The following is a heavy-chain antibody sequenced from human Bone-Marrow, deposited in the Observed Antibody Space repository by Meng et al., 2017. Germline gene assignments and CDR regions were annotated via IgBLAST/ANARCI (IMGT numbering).Heavy chain of an antibody. CDR3: ARDEDISAAGKLFGDY. J-gene: IGHJ4*02. D-gene: IGHD6-25*01. CDR1: GGTFSSYT. CDR2: IIPILGIA. V-gene: IGHV1-69*04. Sequence: SVKVSCKASGGTFSSYTISWVRQAPGQGLEWMGRIIPILGIANYAQKFQGRVTITADKSTSTVYMELSSLRSDDTAMYYCARDEDISAAGKLFGDYWGQGTLVTVSS.